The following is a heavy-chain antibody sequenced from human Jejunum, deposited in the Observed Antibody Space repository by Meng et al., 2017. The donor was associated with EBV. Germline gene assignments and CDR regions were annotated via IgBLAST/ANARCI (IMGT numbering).Heavy chain of an antibody. CDR1: GFPFSNSW. CDR2: IDTDGSTT. CDR3: VRGGLGPWY. D-gene: IGHD3/OR15-3a*01. Sequence: VQLVESGGGLVQPWWALSLSCAASGFPFSNSWMHWLRQAPGKGLVWVSHIDTDGSTTNYAGSVKGRFTISRDNAKNTLSLQMNSLRVEDTAVYYCVRGGLGPWYWGQGTLVTVSS. J-gene: IGHJ4*02. V-gene: IGHV3-74*01.